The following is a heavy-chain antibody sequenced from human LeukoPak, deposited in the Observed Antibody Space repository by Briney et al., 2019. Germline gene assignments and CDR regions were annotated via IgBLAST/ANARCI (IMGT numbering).Heavy chain of an antibody. Sequence: GESLRLSCAASGFTFSNYAISWVRQAPGKGLEWVSAISGSGGGTYYADSVKGRFTISRDSSKNTLYLQMNSLRAEDTAVYYCAKGLDFLFHYWGQGTLVTVSS. J-gene: IGHJ4*02. V-gene: IGHV3-23*01. CDR1: GFTFSNYA. CDR2: ISGSGGGT. CDR3: AKGLDFLFHY.